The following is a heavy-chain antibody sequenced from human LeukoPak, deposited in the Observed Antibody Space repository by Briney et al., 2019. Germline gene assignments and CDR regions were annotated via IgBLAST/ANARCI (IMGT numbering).Heavy chain of an antibody. CDR2: ISARADET. V-gene: IGHV3-23*01. D-gene: IGHD3-10*01. CDR3: AISGLGFGEFRGLDY. Sequence: GGSLTLSCAASGFSFSNYGMSWFRQAPGKGLEWVSTISARADETHYADSVRGRFTIFRDTSKNALYLQMNSLRAEDTAVYYCAISGLGFGEFRGLDYWGQGTLVT. J-gene: IGHJ4*02. CDR1: GFSFSNYG.